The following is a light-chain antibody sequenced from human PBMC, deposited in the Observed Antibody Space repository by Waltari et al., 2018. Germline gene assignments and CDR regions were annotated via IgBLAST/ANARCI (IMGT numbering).Light chain of an antibody. CDR3: LQRSDWPPVYT. CDR1: ESVSSS. J-gene: IGKJ2*01. CDR2: ADD. Sequence: MVLTQSPATLSLSPGDIAIVSCRASESVSSSLTWYQQKGGQAPRLLIYADDKRATGILVMLSVSWYVTDFTFTIRCLESEDFGVYYCLQRSDWPPVYTFGQGSNLDI. V-gene: IGKV3-11*01.